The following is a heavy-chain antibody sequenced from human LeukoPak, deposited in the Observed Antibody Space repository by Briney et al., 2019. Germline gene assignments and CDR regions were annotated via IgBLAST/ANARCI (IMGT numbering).Heavy chain of an antibody. CDR2: VFYNGAT. Sequence: PSETLSLTCIVSGGSISSSIYYWAWVRQPPGKGLEWIGTVFYNGATQYSPSLRSRVTISVDKSKNQFSLKLSSVTAADTAVYYCARVSTGDYYGPNYYYYGMDVWGQGTTVTVSS. J-gene: IGHJ6*02. CDR3: ARVSTGDYYGPNYYYYGMDV. V-gene: IGHV4-39*07. D-gene: IGHD3-10*01. CDR1: GGSISSSIYY.